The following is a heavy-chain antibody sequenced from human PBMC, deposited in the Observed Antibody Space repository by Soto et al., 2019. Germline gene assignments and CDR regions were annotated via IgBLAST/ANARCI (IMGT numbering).Heavy chain of an antibody. CDR1: GGSFSTYY. J-gene: IGHJ6*02. Sequence: SETLSLTCAVYGGSFSTYYWSWVRQPPGKGLEWIGEIIHSESTKYNPSLKSRVTISVDTSKNQFSLKLSSVTAADTAVYYCARQRPTDGRWEFANYYGMDVWGQGTPVTVSS. CDR2: IIHSEST. V-gene: IGHV4-34*12. D-gene: IGHD1-26*01. CDR3: ARQRPTDGRWEFANYYGMDV.